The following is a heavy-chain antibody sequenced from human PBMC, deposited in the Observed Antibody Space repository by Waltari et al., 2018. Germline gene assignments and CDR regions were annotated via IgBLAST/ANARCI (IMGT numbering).Heavy chain of an antibody. Sequence: QVQLVPSGAEVKKPGASVKVSCKASGYTFTGYYMHWVRQAPGQGLEWMGWIHANSGGTNYAQKFQGSVTMTRDTSMSTAYMELSRLRSDATAVYSCERDSKYSGGDYWGQGTLVTVSS. CDR2: IHANSGGT. J-gene: IGHJ4*02. CDR3: ERDSKYSGGDY. D-gene: IGHD5-12*01. CDR1: GYTFTGYY. V-gene: IGHV1-2*02.